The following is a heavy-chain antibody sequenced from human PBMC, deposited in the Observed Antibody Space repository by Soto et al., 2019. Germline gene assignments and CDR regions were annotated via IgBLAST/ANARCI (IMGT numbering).Heavy chain of an antibody. D-gene: IGHD5-12*01. J-gene: IGHJ4*02. CDR2: IYHSGST. CDR3: ARAPDIVATIFYFDY. V-gene: IGHV4-30-4*01. CDR1: GGSISSGDYY. Sequence: SETLSLTCTVSGGSISSGDYYWSWIRQPPGKGLEWIGYIYHSGSTYYNPSLKSRVTISVDTSKNQFSLKLSSVTAADTAVYYCARAPDIVATIFYFDYWGQGTLVTVSS.